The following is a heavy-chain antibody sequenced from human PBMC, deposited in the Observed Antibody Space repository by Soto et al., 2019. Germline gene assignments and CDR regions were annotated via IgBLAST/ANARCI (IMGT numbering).Heavy chain of an antibody. Sequence: SETLSLTCTVSGGSISSYYWSWIRQPPGKGLEWIGYIYYSGSTNYNPSLKSRVTISVDTSKNQFSLKLSSVTAADTAVYYCARGGDRRYCSSTSCYPFDYWGQGTLVTVSS. CDR3: ARGGDRRYCSSTSCYPFDY. V-gene: IGHV4-59*01. J-gene: IGHJ4*02. CDR2: IYYSGST. CDR1: GGSISSYY. D-gene: IGHD2-2*01.